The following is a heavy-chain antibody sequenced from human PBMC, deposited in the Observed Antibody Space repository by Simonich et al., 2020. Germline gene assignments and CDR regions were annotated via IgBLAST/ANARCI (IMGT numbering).Heavy chain of an antibody. D-gene: IGHD2-8*01. CDR2: IYYWWSP. V-gene: IGHV4-39*01. J-gene: IGHJ4*02. Sequence: QLQLQESGPGLVKPSETLSLTCTVSGGSISSSSYYWGWFRQPPGNGLEWVWGIYYWWSPYYNPSLKSLVTISVETSKNQFSLKLSSVTAADTAVYYCARQRVLMVYAIDYWGQGTLVTVSS. CDR3: ARQRVLMVYAIDY. CDR1: GGSISSSSYY.